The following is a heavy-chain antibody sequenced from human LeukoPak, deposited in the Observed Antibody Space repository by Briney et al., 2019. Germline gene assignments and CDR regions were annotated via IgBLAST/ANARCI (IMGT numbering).Heavy chain of an antibody. CDR1: GGSISSSSYY. J-gene: IGHJ4*02. D-gene: IGHD6-19*01. CDR2: IYYSGST. V-gene: IGHV4-39*07. CDR3: ARVAGQADY. Sequence: SETLSLTCTVSGGSISSSSYYWGWIRQPPGKGLEWIGSIYYSGSTYYSPSLKSRVTISVDTSKNQFSLKLSSVTAADTAVYYCARVAGQADYWGQGTLVTVSS.